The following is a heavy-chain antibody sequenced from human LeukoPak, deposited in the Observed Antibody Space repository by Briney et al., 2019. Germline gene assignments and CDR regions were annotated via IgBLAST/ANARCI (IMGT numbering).Heavy chain of an antibody. CDR2: MNPNSGNT. Sequence: GASVKVSCKASGYTFTSYDINWVRQATGQGLEWMGWMNPNSGNTGYAQKFQGRVTMTRNTSISTAYMELSSLRSEDTAVYYCARVSAAAAGKGNWFDPWGQGTLVTVSS. V-gene: IGHV1-8*01. CDR1: GYTFTSYD. J-gene: IGHJ5*02. D-gene: IGHD6-13*01. CDR3: ARVSAAAAGKGNWFDP.